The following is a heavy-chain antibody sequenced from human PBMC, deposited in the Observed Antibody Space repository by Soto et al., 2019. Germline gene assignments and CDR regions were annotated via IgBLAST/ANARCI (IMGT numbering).Heavy chain of an antibody. J-gene: IGHJ4*02. Sequence: SETLSLTCTVSGGSISSYHWSWIRQPPGKRLEWIGYIYYSGSTNYNPSLKSRVTISVDTSKNQFSLKLSSVTAADTAVYYCARDYYDSSGYYYRPHWGQGTLVTVSS. CDR2: IYYSGST. V-gene: IGHV4-59*12. CDR3: ARDYYDSSGYYYRPH. CDR1: GGSISSYH. D-gene: IGHD3-22*01.